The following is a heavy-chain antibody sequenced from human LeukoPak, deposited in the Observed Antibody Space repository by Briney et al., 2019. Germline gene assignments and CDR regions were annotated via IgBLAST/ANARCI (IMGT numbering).Heavy chain of an antibody. J-gene: IGHJ4*02. CDR3: ARGGSIAARPIDY. D-gene: IGHD6-6*01. Sequence: GGSLRLSCAASGFTFSSYAMHWVRQAPGKGLEYVSAISSNGGSTYYANSVKGRFTISRDNSKNTLFLQMGSLRAEDMAVYYCARGGSIAARPIDYWGQGTLVTVSP. CDR2: ISSNGGST. V-gene: IGHV3-64*01. CDR1: GFTFSSYA.